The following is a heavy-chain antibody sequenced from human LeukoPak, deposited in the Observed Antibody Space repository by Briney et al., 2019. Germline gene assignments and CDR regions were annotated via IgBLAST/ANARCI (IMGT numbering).Heavy chain of an antibody. CDR3: ATRRRLSGSYYEDVWFDP. CDR2: IYYSGST. D-gene: IGHD1-26*01. Sequence: SETLSLTCTVSGGSISSSSYYWGWIRQPPGKGLEWIGSIYYSGSTYYNPSLKSRVTISVDTSKNQFSLKLSSVTAADTAVYYCATRRRLSGSYYEDVWFDPWGQGTLVTVSS. V-gene: IGHV4-39*07. J-gene: IGHJ5*02. CDR1: GGSISSSSYY.